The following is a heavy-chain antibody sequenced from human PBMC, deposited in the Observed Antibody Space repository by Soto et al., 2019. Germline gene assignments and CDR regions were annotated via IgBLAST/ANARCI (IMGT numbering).Heavy chain of an antibody. Sequence: QVQLVQSGAEVKKPGSSVKVSCKASGGTFSSYAISWVRQAPGQGLEWMGGIIPIFGTANYPQKFQGRVTITADESTSTAYMELSSLRSEDTAVYYCARSVVDYYDSSGYYKEQYFQHWGQGTLVTVSS. CDR1: GGTFSSYA. V-gene: IGHV1-69*01. J-gene: IGHJ1*01. CDR3: ARSVVDYYDSSGYYKEQYFQH. CDR2: IIPIFGTA. D-gene: IGHD3-22*01.